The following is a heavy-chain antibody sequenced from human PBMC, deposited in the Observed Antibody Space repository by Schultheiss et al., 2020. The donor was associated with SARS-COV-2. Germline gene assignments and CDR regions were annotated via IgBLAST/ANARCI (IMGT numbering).Heavy chain of an antibody. CDR1: GYSFTTYW. V-gene: IGHV5-51*01. CDR2: IYPGDSDV. CDR3: ASEWDLRLDH. D-gene: IGHD1-26*01. J-gene: IGHJ4*02. Sequence: GESLKISCKASGYSFTTYWIGWVRQMPGKGLEWMAIIYPGDSDVRYSPSFQGQVTISADKSINTAYLQWSSLKASDTAMYYCASEWDLRLDHWGQGTLVTVSS.